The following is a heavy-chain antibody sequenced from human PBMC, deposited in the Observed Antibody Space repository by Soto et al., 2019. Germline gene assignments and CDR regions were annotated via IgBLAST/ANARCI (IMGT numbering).Heavy chain of an antibody. Sequence: GGSLRLSCAASGFTFSSYWMSWVRQAPGKGLEWVANIKQDGSEKYYVDSVKGRFTISRDNAKNSLYLQMNSLRAEDTAVYYCARDGQSGSYPLDAFDIWGQGTMVTVSS. CDR2: IKQDGSEK. J-gene: IGHJ3*02. V-gene: IGHV3-7*03. D-gene: IGHD1-26*01. CDR3: ARDGQSGSYPLDAFDI. CDR1: GFTFSSYW.